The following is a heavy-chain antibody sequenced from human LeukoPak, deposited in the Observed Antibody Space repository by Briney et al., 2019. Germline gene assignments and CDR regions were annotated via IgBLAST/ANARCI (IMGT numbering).Heavy chain of an antibody. D-gene: IGHD6-13*01. V-gene: IGHV3-53*01. CDR3: AKDATAVVGTVYMDV. Sequence: ETLSLTCTVSGGSISSYYWSWVRQAPGKGLEWVSFIYSDNTHYSDSVKGRFTISRDNSKNTLYLQMNSLRAEDTAVYYCAKDATAVVGTVYMDVWGKGTTVTISS. CDR1: GGSISSYY. J-gene: IGHJ6*03. CDR2: IYSDNT.